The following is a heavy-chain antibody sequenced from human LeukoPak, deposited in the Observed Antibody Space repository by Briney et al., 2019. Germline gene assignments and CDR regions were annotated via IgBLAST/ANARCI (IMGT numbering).Heavy chain of an antibody. CDR3: AKGPLLWSADY. Sequence: AGGSLRLSCAASGFTFSSYGMHWVRQAPGKGLEWVAVISYDGSNKYYADSVKGRFTISRDNSKNTLYLQMNSLRAEDTAVYYCAKGPLLWSADYWGQGTLVTVSS. V-gene: IGHV3-30*18. CDR2: ISYDGSNK. D-gene: IGHD3-10*01. J-gene: IGHJ4*02. CDR1: GFTFSSYG.